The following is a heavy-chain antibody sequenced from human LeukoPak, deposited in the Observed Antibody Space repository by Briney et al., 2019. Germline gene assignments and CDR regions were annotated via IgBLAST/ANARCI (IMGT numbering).Heavy chain of an antibody. D-gene: IGHD5-12*01. CDR3: ARVSGATITTYYGMDV. CDR1: GGSFSRYY. CDR2: IHYSGST. Sequence: SETLSLTCTVSGGSFSRYYWSWIRQPPGKGLVWIGYIHYSGSTNYSPSLKSRVTISMDTSKNQFSLRLSSVTALDTAVYYCARVSGATITTYYGMDVWGQGTTVTVS. V-gene: IGHV4-59*01. J-gene: IGHJ6*02.